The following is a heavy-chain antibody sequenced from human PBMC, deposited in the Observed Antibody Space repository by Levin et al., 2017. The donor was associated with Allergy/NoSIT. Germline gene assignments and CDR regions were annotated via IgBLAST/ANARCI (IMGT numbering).Heavy chain of an antibody. CDR3: ARTTYYRGGSCYPGAVDY. Sequence: SQTLSLTCTVSGGSISSSRDYWGWIRQPPGKGLEWIGSIYYSGSTYYNPSLKSRITISVDTSKNQFSLKLSSVTAADTAVYYCARTTYYRGGSCYPGAVDYWGQGTQVTVSS. D-gene: IGHD2-15*01. CDR1: GGSISSSRDY. CDR2: IYYSGST. J-gene: IGHJ4*02. V-gene: IGHV4-39*01.